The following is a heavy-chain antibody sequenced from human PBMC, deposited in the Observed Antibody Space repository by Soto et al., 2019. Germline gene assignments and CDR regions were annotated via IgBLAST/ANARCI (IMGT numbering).Heavy chain of an antibody. D-gene: IGHD5-18*01. V-gene: IGHV3-30-3*01. CDR3: ARAACSYGYTDYYYYGMDV. CDR2: ISYDGSNK. Sequence: QVQLVESGGGVVQPGRSLRLSCAASGFTFSSYAMHWVRQAPGKGLEWVAVISYDGSNKYYADSVKGRFTISRDNSKNTLYLQMNSLRAEDTAVYYCARAACSYGYTDYYYYGMDVWGQGTTVTVSS. J-gene: IGHJ6*02. CDR1: GFTFSSYA.